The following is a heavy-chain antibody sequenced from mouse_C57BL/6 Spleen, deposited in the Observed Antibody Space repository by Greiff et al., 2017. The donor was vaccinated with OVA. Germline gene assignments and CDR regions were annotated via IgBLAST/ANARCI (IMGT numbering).Heavy chain of an antibody. CDR3: ARHETPFGLLLDWYFDV. Sequence: QVQLKESGAELVKPGASVKLSCKASGYTFTEYTIHWVKQRSGQGLEWIGWFYPGRGSIKYNEKFKDKATLTADKSSSTVYMELSRLTSEDSAVYFCARHETPFGLLLDWYFDVWGTGTTVTVSS. J-gene: IGHJ1*03. CDR2: FYPGRGSI. V-gene: IGHV1-62-2*01. CDR1: GYTFTEYT. D-gene: IGHD2-10*01.